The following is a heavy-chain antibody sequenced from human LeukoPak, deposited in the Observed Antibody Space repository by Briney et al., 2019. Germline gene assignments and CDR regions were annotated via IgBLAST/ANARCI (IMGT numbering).Heavy chain of an antibody. J-gene: IGHJ4*02. CDR1: GFTFSAYS. CDR3: ATTSDYDDRGT. Sequence: GGSLRLSCAASGFTFSAYSMDWVRQAPGKGLEWVSYISSSGRSIYYADSVKGRFTVSRDNARNTLFLQMNSLRDEDTALYYCATTSDYDDRGTGGQGTLVTVSS. D-gene: IGHD3-22*01. V-gene: IGHV3-48*02. CDR2: ISSSGRSI.